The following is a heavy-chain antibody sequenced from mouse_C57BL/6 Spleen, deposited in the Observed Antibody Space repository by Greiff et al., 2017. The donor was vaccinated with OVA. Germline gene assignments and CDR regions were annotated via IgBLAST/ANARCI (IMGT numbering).Heavy chain of an antibody. CDR1: GYTFTNYW. CDR2: IYPGGGYT. D-gene: IGHD3-1*01. Sequence: VQRVESGAELVRPGTSVKMSCKASGYTFTNYWIGWAKQRPGHGLEWIGDIYPGGGYTNYNEKFKGKATLTADKSSSTAYMQFSSLTSEDSAIYYCARSGAYYFDYWGQGTTLTVSS. CDR3: ARSGAYYFDY. V-gene: IGHV1-63*01. J-gene: IGHJ2*01.